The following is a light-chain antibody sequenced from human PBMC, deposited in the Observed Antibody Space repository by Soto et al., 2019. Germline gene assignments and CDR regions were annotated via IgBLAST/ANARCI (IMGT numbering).Light chain of an antibody. Sequence: QSALTQPASVSGSPGQSITISCTGTSSDIGAYKYVSWYQQHADKAPKLVIYDVSRRSSGISNRFSGSKSGNTASLTITGLQAEDEADYYCSSYAGTSIPYVVFGGGTKVTVL. V-gene: IGLV2-14*03. CDR3: SSYAGTSIPYVV. CDR1: SSDIGAYKY. J-gene: IGLJ2*01. CDR2: DVS.